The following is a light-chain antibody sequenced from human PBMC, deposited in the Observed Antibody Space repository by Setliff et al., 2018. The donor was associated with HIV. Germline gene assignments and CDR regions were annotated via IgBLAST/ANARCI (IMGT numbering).Light chain of an antibody. V-gene: IGLV2-14*03. CDR3: SSFTSSTTYV. CDR1: SSDVGGYNF. J-gene: IGLJ1*01. Sequence: QSALTQPASVSGSPGQSITISYTGTSSDVGGYNFVCWYQQHPGKAPKLMIYDVNERPSGVSNRFSGSKSGNTASLTISGLQAEDEADYYCSSFTSSTTYVFGTGTKVTVL. CDR2: DVN.